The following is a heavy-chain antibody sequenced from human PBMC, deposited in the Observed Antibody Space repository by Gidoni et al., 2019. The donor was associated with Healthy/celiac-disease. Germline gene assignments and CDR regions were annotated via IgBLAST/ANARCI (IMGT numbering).Heavy chain of an antibody. CDR3: AKEITIFGVVIEGDYGMDV. CDR2: ISGSGGST. D-gene: IGHD3-3*01. J-gene: IGHJ6*02. CDR1: GFTFSSYA. Sequence: EVQLLESGGGLVQPGGSLRLSCAASGFTFSSYAISWVRQAPGKGLEWCSAISGSGGSTYDADAVKGRFTISRDNSKNTLYLQMNSLRAEDTAVYYCAKEITIFGVVIEGDYGMDVWGQGTTVTVSS. V-gene: IGHV3-23*01.